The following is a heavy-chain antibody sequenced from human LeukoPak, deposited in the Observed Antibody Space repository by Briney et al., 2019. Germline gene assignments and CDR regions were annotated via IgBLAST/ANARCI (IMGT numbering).Heavy chain of an antibody. D-gene: IGHD4-17*01. CDR3: ARLGARQMLEY. CDR1: EFTFSSYW. Sequence: GGSLRLSCAASEFTFSSYWMSWVRQAPWKGLEWVANIKQDGGQIYYLESVKGRFTVSRDNAKNSLYLQMNSLRAEDTAVYYCARLGARQMLEYWGQGTLVTVSS. J-gene: IGHJ4*02. CDR2: IKQDGGQI. V-gene: IGHV3-7*01.